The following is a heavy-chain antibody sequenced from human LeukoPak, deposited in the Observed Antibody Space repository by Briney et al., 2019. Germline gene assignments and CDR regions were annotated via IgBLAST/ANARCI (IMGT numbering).Heavy chain of an antibody. Sequence: SETLSLTCTVSGGSISNFYWSWIRQSAGKGLEWIGRIYTSGSTNYNPSLKSRVTMSLDTSKNQFSLKLRSVTAADTAVYYCAQSYYDFWTGPLGYWGQGTLVTVSS. V-gene: IGHV4-4*07. CDR1: GGSISNFY. J-gene: IGHJ4*02. D-gene: IGHD3-3*01. CDR3: AQSYYDFWTGPLGY. CDR2: IYTSGST.